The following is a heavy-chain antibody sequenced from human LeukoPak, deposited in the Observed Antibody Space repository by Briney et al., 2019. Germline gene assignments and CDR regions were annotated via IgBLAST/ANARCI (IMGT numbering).Heavy chain of an antibody. CDR1: GYSISSGDY. Sequence: SETLSLTCAVSGYSISSGDYWGWIRQPPGKGLEWIGSIFNSGSTYYNPSLKSRVTISADTSKRHFSLKLSSVTAADTAVYYCERNRSEPFGNGGSFDYWGQETLVTVSP. CDR2: IFNSGST. V-gene: IGHV4-38-2*01. D-gene: IGHD3-16*01. CDR3: ERNRSEPFGNGGSFDY. J-gene: IGHJ4*02.